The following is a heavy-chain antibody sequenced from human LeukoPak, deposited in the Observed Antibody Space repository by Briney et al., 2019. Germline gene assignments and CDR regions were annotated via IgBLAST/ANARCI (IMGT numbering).Heavy chain of an antibody. CDR3: ARGLTYYYGSGSYWFDP. D-gene: IGHD3-10*01. CDR2: IYSGGST. Sequence: GGSLRLSCAASGFTVSSNYMSWVRQAPGKGLEWVSVIYSGGSTYYADSVKGRFTISRDNSKNTLYLQMNSLRAEDTAVYYCARGLTYYYGSGSYWFDPWGQGALVTVSS. J-gene: IGHJ5*02. CDR1: GFTVSSNY. V-gene: IGHV3-53*01.